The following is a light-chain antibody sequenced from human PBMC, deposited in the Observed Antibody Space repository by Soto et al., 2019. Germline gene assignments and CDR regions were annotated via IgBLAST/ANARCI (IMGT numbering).Light chain of an antibody. CDR2: GAS. Sequence: EIVLTQSPGTLSLSPGERATLSCRASQSVSSSYLAWYQQKPGQAPSLLIYGASSGATGIPDRFSGSGSGTDFTLTISRLKPEDFAVYYCQQYGTSPLTFGGGTKIQIK. V-gene: IGKV3-20*01. CDR3: QQYGTSPLT. J-gene: IGKJ4*01. CDR1: QSVSSSY.